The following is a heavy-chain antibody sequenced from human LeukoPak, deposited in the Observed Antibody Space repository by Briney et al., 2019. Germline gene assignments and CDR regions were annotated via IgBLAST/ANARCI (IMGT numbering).Heavy chain of an antibody. CDR2: ISLTGLT. CDR3: SRENGAFSPFGY. J-gene: IGHJ4*02. D-gene: IGHD2-8*01. V-gene: IGHV4-4*02. Sequence: SETLSLTCAVSGGSINSTNWWSWVRQPPGQGLEWIGEISLTGLTHYNPSLESRVTVSLDKSKNQLSLNLTSVTAADTAVYYCSRENGAFSPFGYWGQGTLVTVLS. CDR1: GGSINSTNW.